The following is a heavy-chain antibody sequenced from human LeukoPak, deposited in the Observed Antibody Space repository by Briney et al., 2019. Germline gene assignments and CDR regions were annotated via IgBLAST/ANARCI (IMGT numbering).Heavy chain of an antibody. J-gene: IGHJ6*04. CDR2: ISSSDSTI. Sequence: GGSLRLSCAASGFTFSSYEMHWVRQAPGKGLEWVSYISSSDSTIYYADSVKGRFTISRDNAKNSLFLQMNSLRAEDTAVYFCAKSTRAVMAMMDVWGKGTTVTVSS. D-gene: IGHD3-16*01. V-gene: IGHV3-48*03. CDR3: AKSTRAVMAMMDV. CDR1: GFTFSSYE.